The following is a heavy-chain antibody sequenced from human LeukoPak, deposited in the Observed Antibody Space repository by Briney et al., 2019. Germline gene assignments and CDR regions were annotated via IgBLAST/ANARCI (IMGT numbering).Heavy chain of an antibody. J-gene: IGHJ4*02. CDR3: ARGYTYGQLDS. CDR2: MNPNSGHM. CDR1: GYTFTSNY. Sequence: ASVNVSCKASGYTFTSNYIHWVRQAPGEGLEWMAWMNPNSGHMDFTQKFQGRLTMTRNTPMSTAYMELSSLRSDDTAVYYCARGYTYGQLDSWGQGTLVTVSS. V-gene: IGHV1-8*02. D-gene: IGHD5-18*01.